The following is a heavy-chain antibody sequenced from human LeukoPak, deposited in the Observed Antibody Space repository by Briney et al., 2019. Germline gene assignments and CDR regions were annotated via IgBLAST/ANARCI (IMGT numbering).Heavy chain of an antibody. Sequence: GGSLRLSCAASGFTVSSNYMSWVRQAPGKGLEWVSAISGSGGSTYYADSVKGRFTISRDNSKNTLYLQMDSLRAEDTAVYYCATSGWYPYWGQGTLVTVSS. CDR2: ISGSGGST. J-gene: IGHJ4*02. CDR3: ATSGWYPY. D-gene: IGHD6-19*01. CDR1: GFTVSSNY. V-gene: IGHV3-23*01.